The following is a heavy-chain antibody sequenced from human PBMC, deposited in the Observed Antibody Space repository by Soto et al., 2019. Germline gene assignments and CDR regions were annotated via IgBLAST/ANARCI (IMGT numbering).Heavy chain of an antibody. V-gene: IGHV3-7*01. CDR3: ARDAAYDDFEGRMEN. D-gene: IGHD3-3*01. J-gene: IGHJ4*02. CDR1: GFTFSNYW. CDR2: IKQDGTEK. Sequence: EVQLVESGGGLVQPGGSLRLSCAVSGFTFSNYWMTWVRQAPGKGLEWVANIKQDGTEKHYVDSVRGRFTISRDNVKNSLYLQMNSLRAVGTAVYDCARDAAYDDFEGRMENWGQGTLVTVSS.